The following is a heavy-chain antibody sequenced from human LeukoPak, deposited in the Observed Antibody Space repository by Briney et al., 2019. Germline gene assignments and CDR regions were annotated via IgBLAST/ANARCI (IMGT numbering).Heavy chain of an antibody. D-gene: IGHD3-3*01. Sequence: GGSLTLSCTASGLTFGDYAMSWFRQAPGKGLEWVGFIRSKAYGGTTEYAASVKGRFTISRDDSKSIAYLQMNSLKTEDTAVYYCTREGLTIFGVVMGYFDYWGQGTLVTVSS. CDR1: GLTFGDYA. J-gene: IGHJ4*02. CDR2: IRSKAYGGTT. V-gene: IGHV3-49*03. CDR3: TREGLTIFGVVMGYFDY.